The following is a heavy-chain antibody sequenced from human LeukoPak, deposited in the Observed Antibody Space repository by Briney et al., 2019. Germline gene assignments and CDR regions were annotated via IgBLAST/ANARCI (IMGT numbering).Heavy chain of an antibody. J-gene: IGHJ4*02. Sequence: GGSLRLSCAASGFTFSSNYMSWVRQAPGKGLEWVSVIYSGGSTYYADSVKGRFTISRDNSKNTLYLQMNSLRAEDTAVYYCARDLCSGGSCYSVPDYWGQGTLVTVSS. V-gene: IGHV3-53*05. CDR3: ARDLCSGGSCYSVPDY. CDR1: GFTFSSNY. CDR2: IYSGGST. D-gene: IGHD2-15*01.